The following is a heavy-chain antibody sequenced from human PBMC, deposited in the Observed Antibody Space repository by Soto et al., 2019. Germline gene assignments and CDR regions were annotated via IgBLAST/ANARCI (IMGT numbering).Heavy chain of an antibody. V-gene: IGHV3-23*01. CDR2: ITDSGDDT. CDR1: GCTFNNYA. D-gene: IGHD2-15*01. Sequence: EVQQLESGGGLVQPGGSLRLSCAASGCTFNNYAMGWVRQAPGKGLEWVSAITDSGDDTYYIDSVKGRFTISRDNSKSTLYLQMNSLRAEDTAIYYCAKLVSGSWSPHYYFDYWGQGTLVTVSS. J-gene: IGHJ4*02. CDR3: AKLVSGSWSPHYYFDY.